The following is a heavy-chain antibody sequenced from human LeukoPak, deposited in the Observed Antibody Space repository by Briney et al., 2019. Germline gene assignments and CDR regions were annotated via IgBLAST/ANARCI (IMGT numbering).Heavy chain of an antibody. J-gene: IGHJ6*03. CDR1: GYTFTSYA. D-gene: IGHD5-12*01. CDR2: INTNTGNP. V-gene: IGHV7-4-1*02. CDR3: ARVPIKWLRPRTYYYYYYMDV. Sequence: ASVKLSCKASGYTFTSYAMNWVRQAPGQGLEWMGWINTNTGNPTYAQGFTGRFVFSLDTSVSTAYLQISSLKAEDTAVYYCARVPIKWLRPRTYYYYYYMDVWGKGTTVTVSS.